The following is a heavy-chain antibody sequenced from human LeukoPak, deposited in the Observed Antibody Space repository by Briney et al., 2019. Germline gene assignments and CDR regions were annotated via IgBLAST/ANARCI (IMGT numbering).Heavy chain of an antibody. V-gene: IGHV4-38-2*01. Sequence: SETLSLTCAVSGYSISSGYYWGWIRQPPGKGLEWIGSIYHSGSTYYNPSLKSRVTISVDTSKNQFSLKLSSVTAADTAVYYCARLRGGLNWFDPWGQGTLVTASS. J-gene: IGHJ5*02. CDR1: GYSISSGYY. CDR3: ARLRGGLNWFDP. D-gene: IGHD2-15*01. CDR2: IYHSGST.